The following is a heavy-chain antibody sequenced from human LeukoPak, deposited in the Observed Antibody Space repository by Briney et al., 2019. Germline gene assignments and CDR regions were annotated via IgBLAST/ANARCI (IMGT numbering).Heavy chain of an antibody. CDR1: GFTFDDYG. Sequence: GGSLRLSCAAFGFTFDDYGMSWVRQAPGKGLEWVSGINWNGGSTGYADSVKGRFTISRDNAKNSPCLQMNSLRAEDTALYYCARDRQTGYSSSWYFDYWGQGTLVTVSS. J-gene: IGHJ4*02. CDR2: INWNGGST. CDR3: ARDRQTGYSSSWYFDY. V-gene: IGHV3-20*04. D-gene: IGHD6-13*01.